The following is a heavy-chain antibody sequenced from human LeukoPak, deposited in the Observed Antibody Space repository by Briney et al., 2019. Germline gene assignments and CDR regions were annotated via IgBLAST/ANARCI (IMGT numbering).Heavy chain of an antibody. V-gene: IGHV3-23*01. CDR2: ISSSGDT. CDR1: GFTFSTYA. CDR3: AKDAVGATAYYFDC. D-gene: IGHD1-26*01. J-gene: IGHJ4*02. Sequence: PGGSLRLSCAASGFTFSTYAMSWVRQAPGKGLEWVSAISSSGDTYYAGSVRGRFTISRDNSKNTLYLQMNSLRAKDTALYYCAKDAVGATAYYFDCWGQGTLVTVSS.